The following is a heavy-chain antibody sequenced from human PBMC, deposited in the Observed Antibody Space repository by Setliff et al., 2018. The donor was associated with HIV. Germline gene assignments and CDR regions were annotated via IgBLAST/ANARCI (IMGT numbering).Heavy chain of an antibody. CDR3: ARYGGNSFWFDP. CDR1: GGSVGSGSYY. V-gene: IGHV4-61*01. D-gene: IGHD2-21*01. CDR2: IYYSGST. J-gene: IGHJ5*02. Sequence: PSETLSLTCSVSGGSVGSGSYYWSWIRQSPGKGLEWLGYIYYSGSTTYNPSLRSRVTISIDTSKNQFSLNLRSVTAADTAVYYCARYGGNSFWFDPWGQGTLVTVSS.